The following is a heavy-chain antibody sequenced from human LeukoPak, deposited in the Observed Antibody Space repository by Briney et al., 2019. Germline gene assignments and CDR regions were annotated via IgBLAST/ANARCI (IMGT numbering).Heavy chain of an antibody. CDR2: ISSSSSYI. V-gene: IGHV3-21*01. D-gene: IGHD6-13*01. J-gene: IGHJ3*02. Sequence: GGSLRLSCAASGLTFSSYSMNWVRQAPGKGLEWVSSISSSSSYIYYADSVKGRFTISRDNAKNSLYLQMNSLRAEDTAVYYCASIAAAGSLGAFDIWGQGTMVTVSS. CDR3: ASIAAAGSLGAFDI. CDR1: GLTFSSYS.